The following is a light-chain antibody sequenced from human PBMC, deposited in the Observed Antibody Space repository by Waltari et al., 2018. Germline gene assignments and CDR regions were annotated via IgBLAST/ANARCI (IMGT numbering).Light chain of an antibody. CDR2: ASA. CDR1: QGISSY. CDR3: QQLNSYPPT. Sequence: IKLTQPQSSLSASVGDRVTTTCRASQGISSYVAGHQQKPGKAPKLLIYASATLQSGVPSRFSGSGSGTDFTLTNSSLHPEDFATYYCQQLNSYPPTFGPGTKVDIK. V-gene: IGKV1-9*01. J-gene: IGKJ3*01.